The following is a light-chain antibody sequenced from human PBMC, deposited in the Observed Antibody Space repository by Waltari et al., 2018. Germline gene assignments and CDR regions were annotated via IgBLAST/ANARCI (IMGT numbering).Light chain of an antibody. Sequence: DIGMTQSPGTLSASPGDSATLSCRVSQTVSTNLAWYQQKPGQAPRLLIYDASTRVPGVPARFGGSGSGTDFTLTIASLQSEDFGVYYCQQYADLPPYNFGQGTKLEI. CDR2: DAS. CDR3: QQYADLPPYN. CDR1: QTVSTN. J-gene: IGKJ2*01. V-gene: IGKV3-15*01.